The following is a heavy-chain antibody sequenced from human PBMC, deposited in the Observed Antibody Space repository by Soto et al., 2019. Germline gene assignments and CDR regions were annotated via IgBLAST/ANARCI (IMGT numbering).Heavy chain of an antibody. CDR2: ISYDGSNK. V-gene: IGHV3-30-3*01. Sequence: ESGGGVVQPGRSLRLSCAASGFTFSSYAMHWVRQAPGKGLEWVAVISYDGSNKYYADSVKGRFTISRDNSKNTLYLQMNSLRAEDTAVYYCASAGGGDYEIYYFDYWGQGTLVTVSS. D-gene: IGHD4-17*01. CDR1: GFTFSSYA. J-gene: IGHJ4*02. CDR3: ASAGGGDYEIYYFDY.